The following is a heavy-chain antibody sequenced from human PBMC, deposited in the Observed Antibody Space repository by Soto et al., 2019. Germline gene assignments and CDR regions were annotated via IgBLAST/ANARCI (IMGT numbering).Heavy chain of an antibody. CDR1: GGTFSSYA. CDR2: INAIFGKA. V-gene: IGHV1-69*05. Sequence: ASVKVSCKASGGTFSSYAISWVRQAPGQGLEWMGGINAIFGKAKYAQKFQGRVTITRDESTSTAYMELSSLRSEDTAVYYCARDIVVVPAAPDYYHYYGMDVWGQGTTVTVSS. D-gene: IGHD2-2*01. CDR3: ARDIVVVPAAPDYYHYYGMDV. J-gene: IGHJ6*02.